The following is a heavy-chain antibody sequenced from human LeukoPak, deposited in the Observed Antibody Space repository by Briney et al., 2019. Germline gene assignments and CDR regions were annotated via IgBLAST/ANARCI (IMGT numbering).Heavy chain of an antibody. J-gene: IGHJ6*03. CDR2: ISPIFNRP. CDR3: ARHGNQLLYYFYYLDA. CDR1: GGNFRNFA. Sequence: SVKVSCKASGGNFRNFAISWVRQAPGEGLEWMGGISPIFNRPHYAPKFQGRVTITADESTSTAYMELSGVRSDDTAVYFCARHGNQLLYYFYYLDAWGNGTTVTVSS. D-gene: IGHD1-14*01. V-gene: IGHV1-69*13.